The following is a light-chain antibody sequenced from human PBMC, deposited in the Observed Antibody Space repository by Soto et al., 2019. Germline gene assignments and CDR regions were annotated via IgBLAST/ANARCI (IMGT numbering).Light chain of an antibody. V-gene: IGLV2-14*01. CDR3: NSYTSSSTLV. J-gene: IGLJ2*01. Sequence: QSALTQPASVSGSPGQSITISCTGTSSDVGDYNYVSWYQQHPGKAPKLMIYEVTNRPSGVSNRFSASKSGNTASLTISGLKAEDEADYYCNSYTSSSTLVFGGGTKLTVL. CDR2: EVT. CDR1: SSDVGDYNY.